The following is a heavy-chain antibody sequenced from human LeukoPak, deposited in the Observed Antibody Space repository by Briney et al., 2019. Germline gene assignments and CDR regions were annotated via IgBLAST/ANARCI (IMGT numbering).Heavy chain of an antibody. V-gene: IGHV5-51*01. CDR3: ARGSGILWFGEFSPDY. CDR1: GYGFTTYW. Sequence: GESLQISCQGSGYGFTTYWIGWVRPMPGKGLEWMGIIYPGDSDTRYSPSFQGQVTISADKSISTAYLQWSSLKASDTAMYYCARGSGILWFGEFSPDYWGQGTLVIVSS. J-gene: IGHJ4*02. D-gene: IGHD3-10*01. CDR2: IYPGDSDT.